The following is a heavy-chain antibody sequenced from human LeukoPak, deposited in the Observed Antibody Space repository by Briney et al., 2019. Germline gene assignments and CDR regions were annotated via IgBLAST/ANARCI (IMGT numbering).Heavy chain of an antibody. V-gene: IGHV3-23*01. CDR3: AKDGGYSYGYEYYFDY. D-gene: IGHD5-18*01. CDR1: GFTFSSYA. J-gene: IGHJ4*02. Sequence: GGSLRLSCAASGFTFSSYAMSWVRQAPGKGLEWVSAVSGRGGSTYYADSVKGRFTSSRDNSKNTLYLQMNSLRAQAPAVYYCAKDGGYSYGYEYYFDYCGQGTLVTVSS. CDR2: VSGRGGST.